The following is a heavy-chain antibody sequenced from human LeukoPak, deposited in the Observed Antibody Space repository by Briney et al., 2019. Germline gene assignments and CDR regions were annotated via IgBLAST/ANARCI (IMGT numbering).Heavy chain of an antibody. V-gene: IGHV3-21*01. J-gene: IGHJ4*02. CDR3: ARGSTIFGVCPLDY. Sequence: GGSLRLSCAASGFTFSSYSMNWVRQAPGKGVEGVSSISSSSSYIYYADSVNAPFTTSRDNPKNSLYLQMNSLRPEDTAVYYCARGSTIFGVCPLDYWGQGTLVTVSS. CDR2: ISSSSSYI. D-gene: IGHD3-3*01. CDR1: GFTFSSYS.